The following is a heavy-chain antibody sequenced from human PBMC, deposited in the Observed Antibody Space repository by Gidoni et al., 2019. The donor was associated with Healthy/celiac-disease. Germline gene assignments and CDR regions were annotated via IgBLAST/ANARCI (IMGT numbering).Heavy chain of an antibody. V-gene: IGHV4-34*01. D-gene: IGHD6-19*01. CDR1: GGSFSGYY. CDR2: INHSGST. Sequence: QVQLQQWGAGLLKPSETLSLTCAVYGGSFSGYYWSWIRQPPGKGLEWIGEINHSGSTNYNPSLKSRVTISVDTSKNQFSLKLSSVTAADTAVYYCARERRQWRGFYFDYWGQGTLVTVSS. J-gene: IGHJ4*02. CDR3: ARERRQWRGFYFDY.